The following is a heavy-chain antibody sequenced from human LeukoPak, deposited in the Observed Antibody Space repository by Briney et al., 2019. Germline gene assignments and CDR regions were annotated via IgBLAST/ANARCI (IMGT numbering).Heavy chain of an antibody. CDR2: INAGNGDT. Sequence: GASVKVSCKASGYTFTNYALHWVRQAPGQRLEWMGWINAGNGDTVYSQRFQGRVTITRDTSVSTVDMELSSLGSEDTAVYYCARGYCSSASCQYYFDYWGQGTLVTVSS. CDR3: ARGYCSSASCQYYFDY. V-gene: IGHV1-3*01. D-gene: IGHD2-2*01. CDR1: GYTFTNYA. J-gene: IGHJ4*02.